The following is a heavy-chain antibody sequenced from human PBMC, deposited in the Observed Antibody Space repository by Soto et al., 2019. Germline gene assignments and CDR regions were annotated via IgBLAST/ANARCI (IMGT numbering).Heavy chain of an antibody. V-gene: IGHV3-23*01. CDR3: AKDNRYSSSWYSINPSHFDY. CDR1: GFTFSSYA. J-gene: IGHJ4*02. Sequence: LRLSCAASGFTFSSYAMSWVRQAPGKGLEWVSAISGSGGSTYYADSVKGRFTISRDNSKNTLYLQMNSLRAEDTAVYYCAKDNRYSSSWYSINPSHFDYWGQGTLVTVSS. CDR2: ISGSGGST. D-gene: IGHD6-13*01.